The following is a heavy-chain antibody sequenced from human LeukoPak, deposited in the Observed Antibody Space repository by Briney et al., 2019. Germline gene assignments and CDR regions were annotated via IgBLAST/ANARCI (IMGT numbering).Heavy chain of an antibody. D-gene: IGHD2-2*01. V-gene: IGHV3-9*01. CDR2: ISWNSGSI. CDR1: GFTFDDYA. J-gene: IGHJ4*02. CDR3: AKSSPPQNSMDS. Sequence: GGSLRLSCAASGFTFDDYAMHWVRQAPGKGLEWVSGISWNSGSIGYADSVKGRFTISRDNAKNSLYLQMNSLRAEDTALYYCAKSSPPQNSMDSWGQGTLVTVSS.